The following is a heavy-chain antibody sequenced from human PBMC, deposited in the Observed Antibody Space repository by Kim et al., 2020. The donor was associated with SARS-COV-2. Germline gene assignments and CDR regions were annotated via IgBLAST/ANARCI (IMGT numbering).Heavy chain of an antibody. J-gene: IGHJ4*02. CDR1: GGTFSSYA. CDR2: IIPIFGTA. D-gene: IGHD3-9*01. V-gene: IGHV1-69*13. Sequence: SVKVSCKASGGTFSSYAISWVRQAPGQGLEWMGGIIPIFGTANYAQKFQGRVTITADESTSTAYMELSSLRSEDTAVYYCARDGPDRTGFDYWGQGTLVTVSS. CDR3: ARDGPDRTGFDY.